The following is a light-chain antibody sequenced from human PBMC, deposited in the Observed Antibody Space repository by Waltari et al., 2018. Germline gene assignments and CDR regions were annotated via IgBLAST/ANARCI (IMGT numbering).Light chain of an antibody. J-gene: IGLJ3*02. V-gene: IGLV1-40*01. CDR2: AFS. CDR1: RSNIGARYD. CDR3: QSYDSSLSAV. Sequence: QSALTQPPSVSGAPGHSVTISCTGSRSNIGARYDVHWYQQLPGAAPKLLIYAFSNRPSGVPDRFYGSKSGTSASLAINGLQAEDEAIYYCQSYDSSLSAVFGGGTKVTVL.